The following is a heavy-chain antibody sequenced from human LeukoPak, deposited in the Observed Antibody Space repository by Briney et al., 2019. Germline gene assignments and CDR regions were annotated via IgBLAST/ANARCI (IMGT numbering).Heavy chain of an antibody. Sequence: NPSETLSLTCSVSGGSISSDYWTWVRQPPGKGLEWIGYIYYSGSTNYNPSLESRVTISLDTSKNQFSLKLSSVTAADTAVYYCAGESPYDGAFDIWGQGTVVTVSS. CDR1: GGSISSDY. V-gene: IGHV4-59*01. CDR3: AGESPYDGAFDI. D-gene: IGHD5-12*01. J-gene: IGHJ3*02. CDR2: IYYSGST.